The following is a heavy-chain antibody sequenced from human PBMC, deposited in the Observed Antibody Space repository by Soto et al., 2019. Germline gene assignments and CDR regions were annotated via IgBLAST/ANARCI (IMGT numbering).Heavy chain of an antibody. V-gene: IGHV3-48*02. Sequence: GGSLRLSCTGSGFSFGTYAMNWVRQAPGKGLEWVSYISASSAAIDYADSVKGRFTVVRDNAKNSLFLQMNSLRDEDTALYYCASLLPLDYWGQGTLVTVSS. CDR1: GFSFGTYA. J-gene: IGHJ4*02. CDR3: ASLLPLDY. CDR2: ISASSAAI.